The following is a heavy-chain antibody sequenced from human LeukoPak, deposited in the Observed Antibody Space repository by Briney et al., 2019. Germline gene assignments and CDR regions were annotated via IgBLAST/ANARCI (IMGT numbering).Heavy chain of an antibody. Sequence: GASVKVSCKASGYTFTGYYMHWVRQAPGQGLEWMGRINPNSGGTNYAQKFQGRVTMTRDTSISTAYMELSSLRFEDTAMYYCVRNKDGFNIWGQGTMVTVSS. J-gene: IGHJ3*02. CDR1: GYTFTGYY. CDR3: VRNKDGFNI. CDR2: INPNSGGT. V-gene: IGHV1-2*06.